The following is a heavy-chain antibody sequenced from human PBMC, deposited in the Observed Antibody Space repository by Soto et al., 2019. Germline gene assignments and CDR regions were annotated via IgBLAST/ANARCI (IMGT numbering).Heavy chain of an antibody. D-gene: IGHD2-15*01. Sequence: EVQLVESGGGLVQPGGSLRLSCAASGFSVSTKYMSWVRQAPGKGLEWLSLIQIGGSTYYADSVKGRFTISRDNSENTLFIQMNSLRVEDTAVYYCTTDNVECIGGSCYGVTMDVWGKGTTVTVSA. CDR2: IQIGGST. J-gene: IGHJ6*04. CDR1: GFSVSTKY. CDR3: TTDNVECIGGSCYGVTMDV. V-gene: IGHV3-66*01.